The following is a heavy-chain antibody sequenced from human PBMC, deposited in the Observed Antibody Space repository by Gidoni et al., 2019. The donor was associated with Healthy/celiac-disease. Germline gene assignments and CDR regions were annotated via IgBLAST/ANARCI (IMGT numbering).Heavy chain of an antibody. Sequence: QVQLQQSGPGLVKPSQTLSLTCAISGDSVSSNSAAWNWIRQSPSRGLEWLGRTYYRSKWYNDYAVSVKSRITINPDTSKNQFSLQLNSVTPEDTAVYYCARGTLQLEPTGYYYYGMDVWGQGTTVTVSS. D-gene: IGHD1-1*01. CDR3: ARGTLQLEPTGYYYYGMDV. CDR2: TYYRSKWYN. J-gene: IGHJ6*02. V-gene: IGHV6-1*01. CDR1: GDSVSSNSAA.